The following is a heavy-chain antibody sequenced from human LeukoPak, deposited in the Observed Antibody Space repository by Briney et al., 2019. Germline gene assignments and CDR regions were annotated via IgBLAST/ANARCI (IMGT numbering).Heavy chain of an antibody. Sequence: SVKVSCKVSGYTLTELAMHWVRQAPGKGLEWIGGFDPEKGETIYTQQLQGRLTMTEDTSTDTAYMELSSLTSEDTAVYYCATPLGPLGLIPYYFDYWGQGTLVTVSS. J-gene: IGHJ4*02. CDR2: FDPEKGET. V-gene: IGHV1-24*01. D-gene: IGHD2-21*01. CDR3: ATPLGPLGLIPYYFDY. CDR1: GYTLTELA.